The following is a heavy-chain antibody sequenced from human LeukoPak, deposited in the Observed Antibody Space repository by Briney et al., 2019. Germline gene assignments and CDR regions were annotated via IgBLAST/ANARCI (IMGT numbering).Heavy chain of an antibody. CDR3: ARHSSMTTVTFDY. J-gene: IGHJ4*02. Sequence: SETLSLTCTVSAGSISDTSYYWGWIRQPPGKGLEWIGSIYYSGSIYYNPSLKSRVTISVDTSKDQFSLRLSSVTAADTAVYYCARHSSMTTVTFDYWGQGTLVIVSS. V-gene: IGHV4-39*01. CDR1: AGSISDTSYY. CDR2: IYYSGSI. D-gene: IGHD4-17*01.